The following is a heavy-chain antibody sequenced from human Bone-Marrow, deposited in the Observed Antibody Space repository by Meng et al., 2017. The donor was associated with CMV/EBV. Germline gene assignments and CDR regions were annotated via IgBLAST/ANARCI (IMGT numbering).Heavy chain of an antibody. D-gene: IGHD3-9*01. Sequence: SETLSLTCAVYGGSFSGYYWSWIRQPPGKGLEWIGEINHSGSTNYNPSLKSRVTISVDTSKNQFSLKLSSVTAADTAVYYCARAGNLDWLRWGQGTLVNVSS. V-gene: IGHV4-34*01. CDR2: INHSGST. CDR1: GGSFSGYY. J-gene: IGHJ4*02. CDR3: ARAGNLDWLR.